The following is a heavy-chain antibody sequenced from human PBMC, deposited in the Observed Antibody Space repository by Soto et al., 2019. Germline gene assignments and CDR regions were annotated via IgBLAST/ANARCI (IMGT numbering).Heavy chain of an antibody. CDR1: GYTFTSYG. CDR3: ARDPPLYCSRGSCYPLSYMDV. J-gene: IGHJ6*03. D-gene: IGHD2-15*01. CDR2: ISAYNGNT. V-gene: IGHV1-18*01. Sequence: QVQLVQSGAEVKKPGASVKVSCKASGYTFTSYGISWVRQAPGQGLEWMGWISAYNGNTNYAQKLQGRVTMTTDTSSSTAYMALRSLRSDDTAVYYCARDPPLYCSRGSCYPLSYMDVWGKGTTVTVSS.